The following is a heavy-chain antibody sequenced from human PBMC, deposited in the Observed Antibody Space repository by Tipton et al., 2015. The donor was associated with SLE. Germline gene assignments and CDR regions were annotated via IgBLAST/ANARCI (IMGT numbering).Heavy chain of an antibody. CDR3: AGPPVAAAGKGDYYYGMDV. CDR1: GFTFSTYV. J-gene: IGHJ6*02. V-gene: IGHV3-30*14. CDR2: ISYDGSST. D-gene: IGHD6-13*01. Sequence: SLRLSCAASGFTFSTYVMHWVRQAPGKGLEWVAFISYDGSSTYYADSVKGRFTISRDNSKNTLYLQMNSLRAEDTAVYYCAGPPVAAAGKGDYYYGMDVWGQGTTVTVSS.